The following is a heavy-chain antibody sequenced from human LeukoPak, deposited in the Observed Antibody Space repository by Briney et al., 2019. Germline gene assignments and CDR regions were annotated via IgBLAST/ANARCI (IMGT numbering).Heavy chain of an antibody. CDR3: ASLHGYSSSWYVDLVYYYYGMDV. CDR1: GGSISSSSYY. Sequence: NPSETLSLTCTVSGGSISSSSYYWGWIRQPPGKGLEWIGSIYYSGSTYYNPSLKSRVTISVDTSKNQFSLKLSSVTAADTAVYYCASLHGYSSSWYVDLVYYYYGMDVWGQGTTVTVSS. CDR2: IYYSGST. V-gene: IGHV4-39*01. D-gene: IGHD6-13*01. J-gene: IGHJ6*02.